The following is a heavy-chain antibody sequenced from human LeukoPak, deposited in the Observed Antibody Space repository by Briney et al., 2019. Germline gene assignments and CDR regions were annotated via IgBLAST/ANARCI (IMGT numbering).Heavy chain of an antibody. J-gene: IGHJ4*02. CDR1: GGSFSGYY. CDR2: INHSGST. Sequence: SETLSLTCAVYGGSFSGYYWSWIRQPPGKGLEWIGEINHSGSTNYNPSLKSRVTISVDTSKNQFSLKLSSVTAADTAVYYCARGRSLSPRYCSSTSCYTMGLYYWGQGTLVTVSS. CDR3: ARGRSLSPRYCSSTSCYTMGLYY. D-gene: IGHD2-2*02. V-gene: IGHV4-34*01.